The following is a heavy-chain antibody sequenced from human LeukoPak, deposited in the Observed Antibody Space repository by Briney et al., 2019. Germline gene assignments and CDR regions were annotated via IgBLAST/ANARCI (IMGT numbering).Heavy chain of an antibody. V-gene: IGHV4-38-2*02. D-gene: IGHD5-18*01. Sequence: PSETLSLTCTVSGYSISSGYYWGWIRRPPGKGLEWIGSIYHSGSTYYNPSLKSRVTISVDKSKNHFSLKLSSVTAADTAVYYCARAPVDTADYYFDYWGQGTLVTVSS. CDR1: GYSISSGYY. J-gene: IGHJ4*02. CDR2: IYHSGST. CDR3: ARAPVDTADYYFDY.